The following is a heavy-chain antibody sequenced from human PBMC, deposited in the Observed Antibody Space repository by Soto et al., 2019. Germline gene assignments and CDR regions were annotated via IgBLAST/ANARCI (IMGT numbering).Heavy chain of an antibody. CDR3: ARAPAYDILTGYSPRYFDC. Sequence: NPSETLSLTCTVSGGSISSSSYYWGWIRQPPGKGLEWIGSIYYSGSTYYNPSLKSRVTISVDTSKNQFSLKLSSVTAADTAVYYCARAPAYDILTGYSPRYFDCWGQGTLVTVS. J-gene: IGHJ4*02. CDR2: IYYSGST. V-gene: IGHV4-39*01. D-gene: IGHD3-9*01. CDR1: GGSISSSSYY.